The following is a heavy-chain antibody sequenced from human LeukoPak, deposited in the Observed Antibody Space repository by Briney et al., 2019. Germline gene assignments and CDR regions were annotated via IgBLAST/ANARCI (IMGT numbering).Heavy chain of an antibody. J-gene: IGHJ3*02. D-gene: IGHD3-16*01. V-gene: IGHV1-2*04. Sequence: ASVKVSCKASGYTFTGYYMHWVRQAPGQGLEWMGWINPNSGGTNYAQKFQGWATMTRDTSISTAYMELSRLRSDDTAVYYCARGLVWGSYRGAFDIWGQGTMVTVSS. CDR1: GYTFTGYY. CDR2: INPNSGGT. CDR3: ARGLVWGSYRGAFDI.